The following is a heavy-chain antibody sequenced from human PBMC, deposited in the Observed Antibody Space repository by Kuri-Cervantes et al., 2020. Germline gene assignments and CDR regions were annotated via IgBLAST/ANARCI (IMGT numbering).Heavy chain of an antibody. CDR2: ISYDGDKK. D-gene: IGHD3-22*01. J-gene: IGHJ4*02. V-gene: IGHV3-30*09. CDR1: GFTFSNYA. CDR3: ARSPGYDYDSGGYSGRGNCFDF. Sequence: GGSLRLSCAASGFTFSNYAMHWVRQAPGKGLEWVAVISYDGDKKYYADSVKGRFAISRDNSKNTLSLQMNSLRAEDTAVYYCARSPGYDYDSGGYSGRGNCFDFWGQGALVTVSS.